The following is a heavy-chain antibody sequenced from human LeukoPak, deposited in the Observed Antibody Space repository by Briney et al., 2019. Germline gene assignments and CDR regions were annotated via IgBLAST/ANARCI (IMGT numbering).Heavy chain of an antibody. V-gene: IGHV4-34*01. D-gene: IGHD6-13*01. CDR3: ARSMAAAGYLFDY. CDR2: INHSGST. Sequence: SETLSLTCAVYGGSFSGYYWSWIRQPPGKGLEWIGEINHSGSTNYNPSLKSRVTIPVDTSKNQFSLKLSSVTAADTAVYYCARSMAAAGYLFDYWGQGTLVTVSS. CDR1: GGSFSGYY. J-gene: IGHJ4*02.